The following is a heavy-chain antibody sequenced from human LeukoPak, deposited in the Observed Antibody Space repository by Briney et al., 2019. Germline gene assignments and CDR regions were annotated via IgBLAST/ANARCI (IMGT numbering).Heavy chain of an antibody. D-gene: IGHD5-18*01. J-gene: IGHJ3*02. CDR3: AKAVGYSYDLDAFDI. CDR2: ISGSGGST. V-gene: IGHV3-23*01. Sequence: GGSLRLSCAASGFTFSSYAMSWVRQAPGKGLEWVSAISGSGGSTYYADPVKGRFTISRDNSKNTLYLQMNSLRAEDTAVYYCAKAVGYSYDLDAFDIWGQGTMVTVST. CDR1: GFTFSSYA.